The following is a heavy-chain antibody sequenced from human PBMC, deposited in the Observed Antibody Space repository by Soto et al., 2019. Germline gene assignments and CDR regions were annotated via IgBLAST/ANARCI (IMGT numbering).Heavy chain of an antibody. CDR3: ARRRYCGVDCYNKFYYGMDV. V-gene: IGHV1-69*02. D-gene: IGHD2-21*02. CDR1: GSTFSSYT. CDR2: IIPVLGVT. J-gene: IGHJ6*02. Sequence: QVQLVQSGAEVRKPGSSVEVSCMASGSTFSSYTVNWVRQAPGQGLEWIGRIIPVLGVTHYARRFQGRVTITTDRSRKTGYMELTSLTSEHTAVYYCARRRYCGVDCYNKFYYGMDVWGQGTTVTVSS.